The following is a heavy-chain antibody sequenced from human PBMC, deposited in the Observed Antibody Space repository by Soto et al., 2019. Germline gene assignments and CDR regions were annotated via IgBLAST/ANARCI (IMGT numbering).Heavy chain of an antibody. V-gene: IGHV4-39*01. J-gene: IGHJ5*02. D-gene: IGHD6-19*01. CDR3: ARHPRKYSSRWSPWFDP. CDR2: IYYSGST. Sequence: SETLSLTCTVSGGSISSSSYYWGWIRQPPGKGLEWIGSIYYSGSTYYNPSLKSRVTISVDTSKNQFSLKLSSVTAADTAVYYSARHPRKYSSRWSPWFDPWGPGTLLTVSS. CDR1: GGSISSSSYY.